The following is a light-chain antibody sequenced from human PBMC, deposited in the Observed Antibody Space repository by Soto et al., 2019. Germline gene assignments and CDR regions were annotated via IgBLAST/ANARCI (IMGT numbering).Light chain of an antibody. Sequence: EIVLTQSPGTLSLSPGESATLSCRASQSVSSSYLAWYQQKPGQTPRLLIYGASSRATGTPDRFSGSGSGTDFTLTISRLEPEDFAVYYCQQYGSSPTFGQGTKVDIK. V-gene: IGKV3-20*01. J-gene: IGKJ1*01. CDR3: QQYGSSPT. CDR2: GAS. CDR1: QSVSSSY.